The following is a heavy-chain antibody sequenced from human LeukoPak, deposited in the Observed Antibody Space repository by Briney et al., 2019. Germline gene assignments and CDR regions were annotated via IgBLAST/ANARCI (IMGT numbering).Heavy chain of an antibody. D-gene: IGHD4-11*01. CDR2: IYPGDSDT. V-gene: IGHV5-51*01. Sequence: GGSLKISCQGSGYSFSIYWIGWARQLPGRGLEWVGVIYPGDSDTRYSPSLQGQVTISANMSISTAYLQWSSLKASDTAIYYCARLTVTTLSFDTWGQGTLVTVSS. J-gene: IGHJ5*02. CDR1: GYSFSIYW. CDR3: ARLTVTTLSFDT.